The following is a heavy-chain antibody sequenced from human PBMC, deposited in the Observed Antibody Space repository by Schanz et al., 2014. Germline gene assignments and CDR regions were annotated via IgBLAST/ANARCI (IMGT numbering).Heavy chain of an antibody. D-gene: IGHD3-22*01. J-gene: IGHJ4*02. Sequence: VQLLESGGGLVQPGGSLTLSCAASGFTFRSYAMSWVRQAPGKGPEWMAVISFDGSNKYYADSVKGRFTISRDNSKNTLYLQMNSLRTEDTAVYFCAKSYDTSGYSGFDYWGQGTLVTVSS. CDR1: GFTFRSYA. CDR3: AKSYDTSGYSGFDY. CDR2: ISFDGSNK. V-gene: IGHV3-30*18.